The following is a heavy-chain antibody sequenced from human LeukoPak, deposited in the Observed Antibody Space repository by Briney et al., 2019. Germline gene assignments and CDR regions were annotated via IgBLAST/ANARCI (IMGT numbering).Heavy chain of an antibody. CDR1: GFTFSSYS. V-gene: IGHV3-33*06. Sequence: PGGSLRLSCAASGFTFSSYSMNWVRQAPGKGLEWVAVIWYDGSNKYYADSVKGRFTISRDNSKNTLYLQMNSLSAEDTAVYYCAKDFDSSGYYGAFDIWGQGTMVTVSS. D-gene: IGHD3-22*01. J-gene: IGHJ3*02. CDR3: AKDFDSSGYYGAFDI. CDR2: IWYDGSNK.